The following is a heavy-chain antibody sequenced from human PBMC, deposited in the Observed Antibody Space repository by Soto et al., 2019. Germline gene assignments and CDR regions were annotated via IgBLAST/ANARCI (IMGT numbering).Heavy chain of an antibody. CDR1: GGSINSGDYY. J-gene: IGHJ2*01. Sequence: QVQLQESGPGLVKPSQTLSLTCTVSGGSINSGDYYWSWIRQPPGKGLEWIGYIYYSGSTYYNPSLKSRVTISVDTSKNRFSLKLSSVTAADTAVYYCASTYYYDSSGYYGGYFDLWGRGTRVTVSS. D-gene: IGHD3-22*01. CDR3: ASTYYYDSSGYYGGYFDL. CDR2: IYYSGST. V-gene: IGHV4-30-4*01.